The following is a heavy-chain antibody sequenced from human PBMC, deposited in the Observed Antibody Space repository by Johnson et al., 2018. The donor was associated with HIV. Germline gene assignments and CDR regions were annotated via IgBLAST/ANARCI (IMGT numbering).Heavy chain of an antibody. Sequence: EQLVESGGGLVQPGGSLSLSCGASGFSFSNTYMNWVRQAPGKGLEWVSVIYSGGSTYYADSVRGRFTISRDDSKNTLYLQMNNLRVDDTGVYYCGRDGEWERWPLGGAFDVWGHGTLVTVSS. J-gene: IGHJ3*01. CDR2: IYSGGST. V-gene: IGHV3-66*01. CDR1: GFSFSNTY. D-gene: IGHD1-26*01. CDR3: GRDGEWERWPLGGAFDV.